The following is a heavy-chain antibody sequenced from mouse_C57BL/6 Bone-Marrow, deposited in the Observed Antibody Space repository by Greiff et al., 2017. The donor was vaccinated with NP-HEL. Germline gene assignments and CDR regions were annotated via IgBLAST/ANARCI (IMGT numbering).Heavy chain of an antibody. CDR1: GYTFTSYW. CDR3: ARWPNYYGRDYYAMDY. Sequence: QVQLQQPGAELVKPGASVKLSCKASGYTFTSYWMHWVKQRPGQGLEWIGMIHPNSGSTNYNEKFKSKATLTVDKSSSTAYMQLSSLTSEDSAVYYCARWPNYYGRDYYAMDYWGQGTSVTVSS. J-gene: IGHJ4*01. D-gene: IGHD1-1*01. CDR2: IHPNSGST. V-gene: IGHV1-64*01.